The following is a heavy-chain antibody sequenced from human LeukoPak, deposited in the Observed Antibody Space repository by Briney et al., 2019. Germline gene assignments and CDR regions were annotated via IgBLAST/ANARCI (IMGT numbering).Heavy chain of an antibody. D-gene: IGHD3-22*01. Sequence: SETLSLTCTVSGGSISSYYWSWIRQPPGKGLEWIGYIYYSGSTNYNPSLKSRVTISVDTSKNQFSLKLSSVTAADTAVYYCARAKLEDYYDSGYYFDYWGQGTLVTVSS. CDR1: GGSISSYY. J-gene: IGHJ4*02. CDR3: ARAKLEDYYDSGYYFDY. CDR2: IYYSGST. V-gene: IGHV4-59*01.